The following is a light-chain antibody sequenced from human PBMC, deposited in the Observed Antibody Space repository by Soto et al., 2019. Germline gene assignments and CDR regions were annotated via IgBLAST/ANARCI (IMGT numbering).Light chain of an antibody. Sequence: IQLTQSPSSLSASVGDRFTITCRASQGISSYLAWYQQKPGKAPKVLIYESSLLQSGVPSRFSGSGSGTDFTLTISSLQPEDFATYYCQHFKSFPITFGQGTRLEIK. J-gene: IGKJ5*01. CDR3: QHFKSFPIT. CDR2: ESS. CDR1: QGISSY. V-gene: IGKV1-9*01.